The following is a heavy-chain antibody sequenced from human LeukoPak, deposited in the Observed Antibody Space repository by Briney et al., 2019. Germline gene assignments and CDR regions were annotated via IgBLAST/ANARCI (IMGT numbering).Heavy chain of an antibody. J-gene: IGHJ4*02. Sequence: GGSLTLSCVASGFTFNRYYMHSVRHAPGKGRVWVSRVNPDGSTTNYADSVKSRFTISRDNAKNTLDLQMNSLRVEDTAVYYCARGGDDIGDYWGQGTLVTVSS. CDR3: ARGGDDIGDY. D-gene: IGHD5-12*01. CDR2: VNPDGSTT. CDR1: GFTFNRYY. V-gene: IGHV3-74*01.